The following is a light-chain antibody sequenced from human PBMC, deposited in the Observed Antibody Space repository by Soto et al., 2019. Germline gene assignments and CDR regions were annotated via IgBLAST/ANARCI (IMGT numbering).Light chain of an antibody. J-gene: IGKJ4*01. CDR2: DAF. Sequence: DIQITPSPSSLSAGVADRVTVTCHASQHIINDLNWYQQKLGKAPKLLIYDAFNLETGVPSRFSGSGSGTDFTFTISSLQPEDIATYYCQRYDNLPLTFGGGTKVDIK. V-gene: IGKV1-33*01. CDR3: QRYDNLPLT. CDR1: QHIIND.